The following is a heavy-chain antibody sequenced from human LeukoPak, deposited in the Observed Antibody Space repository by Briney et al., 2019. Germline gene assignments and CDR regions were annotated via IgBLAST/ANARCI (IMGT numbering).Heavy chain of an antibody. CDR2: IYSGGST. V-gene: IGHV3-53*01. CDR1: GGSFSGYY. Sequence: PSETLSLTCAVYGGSFSGYYWSWVRQAPGKGLEWVSVIYSGGSTYYADSVKGRFTISRDNSKNTLYLQMNSLRAEDTAVYYCARGGAYWGQGTLVTVSS. CDR3: ARGGAY. J-gene: IGHJ4*02. D-gene: IGHD1-26*01.